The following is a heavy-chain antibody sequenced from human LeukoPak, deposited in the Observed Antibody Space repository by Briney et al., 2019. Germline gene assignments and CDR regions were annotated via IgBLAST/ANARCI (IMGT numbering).Heavy chain of an antibody. V-gene: IGHV3-21*01. Sequence: GGSLRLSCAASGFTFSSYSMNWVRQAPGKGLDWVSSISSSGKYIYYADSAKGRFTISRNNTDNSVYLQLNSLRADDTAVYYCARVPGTAMDVWGTGTTVIVSS. D-gene: IGHD1-1*01. CDR2: ISSSGKYI. CDR3: ARVPGTAMDV. CDR1: GFTFSSYS. J-gene: IGHJ6*04.